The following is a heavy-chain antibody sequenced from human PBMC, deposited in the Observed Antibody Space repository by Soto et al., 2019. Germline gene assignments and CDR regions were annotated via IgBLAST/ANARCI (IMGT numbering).Heavy chain of an antibody. CDR2: ISSNSAYI. D-gene: IGHD6-13*01. Sequence: GGSLRLSCAASGFTFRRFTMNWVRQAPGKGLEWVSTISSNSAYIYYTDALRGRFTISRDNAKNSLHLQMNSLRAEDTAVYYCTRDASRDSSARGWFDPWGPGTLVTVSS. J-gene: IGHJ5*02. V-gene: IGHV3-21*01. CDR1: GFTFRRFT. CDR3: TRDASRDSSARGWFDP.